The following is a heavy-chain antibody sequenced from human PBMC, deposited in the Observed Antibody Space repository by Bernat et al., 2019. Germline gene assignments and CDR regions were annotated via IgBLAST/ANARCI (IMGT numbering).Heavy chain of an antibody. J-gene: IGHJ4*02. Sequence: EVHLVQSGAEVKKPGESLKISCEGSGYTFAGYWIGWVRQMPGKGLEWMGIIYPGDSNTIYSPSFQGQVTISADKSIRTAYLQWSSLKASDTAIYYCARHVGYSGDYWGQGTLVTVSS. V-gene: IGHV5-51*01. D-gene: IGHD4-11*01. CDR1: GYTFAGYW. CDR2: IYPGDSNT. CDR3: ARHVGYSGDY.